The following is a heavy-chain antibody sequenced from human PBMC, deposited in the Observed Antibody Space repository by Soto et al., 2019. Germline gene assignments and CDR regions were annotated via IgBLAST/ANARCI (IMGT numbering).Heavy chain of an antibody. Sequence: QLQLHQSGSGLVKASQTLSLTCTLSGASITYGGYSWSWIRQPPGKDLEWLGYIFHLESTFYNPSFKGRLPLSMDRSKNQFSLSLASMPAADGAVYFCAGGGGSAPFDYGAKGPLATVPS. J-gene: IGHJ4*03. CDR2: IFHLEST. D-gene: IGHD2-15*01. V-gene: IGHV4-30-2*01. CDR3: AGGGGSAPFD. CDR1: GASITYGGYS.